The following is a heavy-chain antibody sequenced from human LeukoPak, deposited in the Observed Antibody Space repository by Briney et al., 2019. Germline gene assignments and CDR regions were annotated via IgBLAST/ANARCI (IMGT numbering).Heavy chain of an antibody. CDR3: ARGGGHTYETYYFDY. J-gene: IGHJ4*02. Sequence: SETLSLTCTVSGGSISSGSYYWSWIRQPAGKGLEWIGSIYQSGSTFYNSSLKSRVTISVDTSKNQFSLKLSSVTAADTAVHYCARGGGHTYETYYFDYWGQGTLVTVSS. D-gene: IGHD5-18*01. V-gene: IGHV4-61*02. CDR2: IYQSGST. CDR1: GGSISSGSYY.